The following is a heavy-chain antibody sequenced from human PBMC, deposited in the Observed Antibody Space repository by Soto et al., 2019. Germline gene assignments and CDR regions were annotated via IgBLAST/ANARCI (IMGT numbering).Heavy chain of an antibody. D-gene: IGHD2-8*01. Sequence: GGSLRLSCAASGFTFSSYGMHWVRQAPGKGLEWVAVISYDGSNKYYADSVKGRFTISRDNSKNTLYLQMNSLRAEDTAVYYCVKDLDCTNGVCPPSYYYYGMDVWGQGTTVTVSS. CDR3: VKDLDCTNGVCPPSYYYYGMDV. CDR2: ISYDGSNK. CDR1: GFTFSSYG. V-gene: IGHV3-30*18. J-gene: IGHJ6*02.